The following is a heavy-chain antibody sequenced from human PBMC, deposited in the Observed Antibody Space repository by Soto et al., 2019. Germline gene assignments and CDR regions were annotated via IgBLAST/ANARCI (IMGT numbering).Heavy chain of an antibody. Sequence: SETLSLTCTVSGGSISSYYWSWIRQPPGKGLEWIGYIYYSGSTNYNPSLKSRVTISVDTSKNQLSLKLSSVTAADTAVYYCAREDDFWSGYNVWGQGTLVTVSS. D-gene: IGHD3-3*01. CDR1: GGSISSYY. CDR2: IYYSGST. V-gene: IGHV4-59*01. J-gene: IGHJ4*02. CDR3: AREDDFWSGYNV.